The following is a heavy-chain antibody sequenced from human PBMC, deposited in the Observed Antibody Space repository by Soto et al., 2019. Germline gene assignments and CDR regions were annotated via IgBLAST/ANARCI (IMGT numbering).Heavy chain of an antibody. CDR3: ARDSTSLGPYYRYGIGV. D-gene: IGHD3-16*01. J-gene: IGHJ6*02. V-gene: IGHV1-18*01. CDR1: GYTCVNYG. Sequence: QVQVVQSGAEVEQPGASVKVSCKASGYTCVNYGISWVRQATGQGLEWIGWISAYNGNTNYPRKFQGRVTMTTDTPTSTAYMELRSLRSDDTAVYYCARDSTSLGPYYRYGIGVWCQGTTVTVSS. CDR2: ISAYNGNT.